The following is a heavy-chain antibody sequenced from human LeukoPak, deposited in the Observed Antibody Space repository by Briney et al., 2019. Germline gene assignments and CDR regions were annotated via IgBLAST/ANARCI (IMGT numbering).Heavy chain of an antibody. CDR2: ISGSGGNT. CDR3: ASGELLLFTY. CDR1: GFAFSSYV. V-gene: IGHV3-23*01. D-gene: IGHD3-10*01. J-gene: IGHJ4*02. Sequence: GGSLRLSCAASGFAFSSYVISWVRQAPGKGLEWVSTISGSGGNTYYADSVKGRFTISRDNSENTLYLQMNSLRAEDTAVYYCASGELLLFTYWGQGTLVTVSS.